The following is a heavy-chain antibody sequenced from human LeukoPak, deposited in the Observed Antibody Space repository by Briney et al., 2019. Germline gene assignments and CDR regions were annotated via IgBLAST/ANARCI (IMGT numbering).Heavy chain of an antibody. Sequence: GGSLRLSCAASGFTFDDYAMHRVRQAPGKGLEWVSGISWNSGSIGYADSVKGRFTISRDNAKNSLYLQMNSLRAEDTALYYCAKDRAKYYYYGMDVWGQGTTVTVSS. CDR3: AKDRAKYYYYGMDV. V-gene: IGHV3-9*01. D-gene: IGHD4/OR15-4a*01. CDR1: GFTFDDYA. J-gene: IGHJ6*02. CDR2: ISWNSGSI.